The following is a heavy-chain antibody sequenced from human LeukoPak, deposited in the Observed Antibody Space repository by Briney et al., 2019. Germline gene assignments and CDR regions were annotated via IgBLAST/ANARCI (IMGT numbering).Heavy chain of an antibody. CDR2: MNPNSGNT. J-gene: IGHJ4*02. V-gene: IGHV1-8*02. CDR3: ARASYGSGETDY. D-gene: IGHD3-10*01. CDR1: GYTFTGYY. Sequence: ASVKVSCKASGYTFTGYYMHWVRQATGQGLEWMGWMNPNSGNTGYAQKFQGRATMTRNTSISTAYMELSSLRSEDTAVYYCARASYGSGETDYWGQGTLVTVSS.